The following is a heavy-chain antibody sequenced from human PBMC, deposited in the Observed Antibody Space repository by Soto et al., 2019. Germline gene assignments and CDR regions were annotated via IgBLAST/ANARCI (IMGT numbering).Heavy chain of an antibody. Sequence: SETLSLTCAVSSGSISSSNRWSWVRQPPGKGLEWIGEIYHSGSTNYNPSLKSRVTISVDKSKNQFSLKLSSVTAADTAVYYCARVPNEYRSGFDYWGQGTLVTVSS. J-gene: IGHJ4*02. D-gene: IGHD6-19*01. V-gene: IGHV4-4*02. CDR1: SGSISSSNR. CDR2: IYHSGST. CDR3: ARVPNEYRSGFDY.